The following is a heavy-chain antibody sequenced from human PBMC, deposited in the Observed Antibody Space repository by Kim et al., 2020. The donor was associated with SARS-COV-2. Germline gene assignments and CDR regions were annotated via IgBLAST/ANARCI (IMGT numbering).Heavy chain of an antibody. V-gene: IGHV1-3*01. CDR2: INGGNGNT. J-gene: IGHJ4*01. D-gene: IGHD5-12*01. Sequence: ASVKVSCQASGYTFTSYSIQWVRQAPGQGLEWMGWINGGNGNTRYSEKFQNRVTFRRDMSATTAYMDVSGLKSEDTATYYCARGRSPIYSSQNYSLYFD. CDR1: GYTFTSYS. CDR3: ARGRSPIYSSQNYSLYFD.